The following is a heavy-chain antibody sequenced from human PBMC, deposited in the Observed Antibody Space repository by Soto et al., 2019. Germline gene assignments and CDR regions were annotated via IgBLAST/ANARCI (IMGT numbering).Heavy chain of an antibody. V-gene: IGHV3-23*01. CDR2: VTSNSGSI. CDR1: GFTFSSST. D-gene: IGHD2-15*01. CDR3: ARDKHCSGGSCYSLPFDP. Sequence: GGSLRLSCAASGFTFSSSTMAWVRQAPGKGLEWVSTVTSNSGSIAYADSVKGRFTISRDNSKNTLYLQMNSLRAEDTAVYYCARDKHCSGGSCYSLPFDPWGQGTLVTVSS. J-gene: IGHJ5*02.